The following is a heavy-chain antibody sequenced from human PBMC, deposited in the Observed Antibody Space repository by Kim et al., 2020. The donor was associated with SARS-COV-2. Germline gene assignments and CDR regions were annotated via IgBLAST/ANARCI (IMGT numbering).Heavy chain of an antibody. CDR3: ARAPSSGYTRRSYGMDV. Sequence: GGSLRLSCAASGFTFSDYYMSWIRQAPGKGLEWVSYISSSGSTIYYADSVKGRFTISRDNAKNSLYLQMNSLRAEDTAVYYCARAPSSGYTRRSYGMDVWGQGTTVTVSS. CDR1: GFTFSDYY. V-gene: IGHV3-11*01. D-gene: IGHD3-22*01. J-gene: IGHJ6*02. CDR2: ISSSGSTI.